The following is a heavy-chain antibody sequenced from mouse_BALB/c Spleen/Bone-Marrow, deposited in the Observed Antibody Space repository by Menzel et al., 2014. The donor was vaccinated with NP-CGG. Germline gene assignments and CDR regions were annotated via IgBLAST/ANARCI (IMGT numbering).Heavy chain of an antibody. CDR2: ITYDGSS. Sequence: EVKLQESGPGLVKPSQSLSLPCSVTGYSITSGYYWNWIRQFPGNRLEWMGYITYDGSSNYNPSLKNRISITRDTSENQFFLKLNSVTTEDTATYYCARDHYYGSSYLDYWGQGTTLTVSS. V-gene: IGHV3-6*02. CDR3: ARDHYYGSSYLDY. J-gene: IGHJ2*01. CDR1: GYSITSGYY. D-gene: IGHD1-1*01.